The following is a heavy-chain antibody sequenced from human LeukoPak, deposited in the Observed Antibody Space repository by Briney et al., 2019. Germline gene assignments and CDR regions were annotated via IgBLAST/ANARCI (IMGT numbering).Heavy chain of an antibody. CDR3: ACLPPRTTGAFDI. V-gene: IGHV1-2*02. CDR2: INPNSGGT. CDR1: GYTFTGYY. D-gene: IGHD1-14*01. J-gene: IGHJ3*02. Sequence: GASVKVSCKASGYTFTGYYMHWVRQAPGQGLEWMGWINPNSGGTNYAQKFQGRATMTRDTSISTAYMELSRLRSDDTAVYYCACLPPRTTGAFDIWGQGIMVTVSS.